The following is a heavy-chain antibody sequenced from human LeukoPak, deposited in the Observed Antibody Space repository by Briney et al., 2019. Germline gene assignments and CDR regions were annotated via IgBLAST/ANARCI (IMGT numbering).Heavy chain of an antibody. CDR3: SKGHGSGSNPDYLDY. CDR1: GFTFSSYA. CDR2: ISGSGDNT. D-gene: IGHD3-10*01. Sequence: GRSLRLSCVASGFTFSSYAMNCVPHAPGKGLEWVSRISGSGDNTHYTGSAKGRLTFHRDNSKNTMYLQVKRLRAEDTAVYYCSKGHGSGSNPDYLDYWGQGTLVTVSS. V-gene: IGHV3-23*01. J-gene: IGHJ4*02.